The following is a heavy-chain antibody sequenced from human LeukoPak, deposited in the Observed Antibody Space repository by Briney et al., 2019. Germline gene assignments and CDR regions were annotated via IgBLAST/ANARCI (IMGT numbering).Heavy chain of an antibody. J-gene: IGHJ4*02. V-gene: IGHV3-30*18. CDR2: ISYDGSNK. CDR1: GFTFSSYG. CDR3: AKGDYGDYGDYFDY. D-gene: IGHD4-17*01. Sequence: PGGSLRLSCAASGFTFSSYGMHWVRQAPGKGLEWVAVISYDGSNKYYADSVKGRFTISRDNSKNTLYLQMNSLRAEDTAVYYCAKGDYGDYGDYFDYWGQGTLVTVSS.